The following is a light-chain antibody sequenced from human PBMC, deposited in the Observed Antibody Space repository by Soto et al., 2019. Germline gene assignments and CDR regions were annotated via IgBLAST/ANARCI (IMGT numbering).Light chain of an antibody. CDR1: QSLTSNF. V-gene: IGKV3-20*01. Sequence: EIVLTQSPGTLSLSPGERGTLSCRASQSLTSNFLAWYQQRPGQAPRLLIYGASTRPTDIPDRFSGNGSGTAFSLTINGLDPADFAVYYCQQYGGSPPSTFGQGTKVEV. CDR2: GAS. CDR3: QQYGGSPPST. J-gene: IGKJ1*01.